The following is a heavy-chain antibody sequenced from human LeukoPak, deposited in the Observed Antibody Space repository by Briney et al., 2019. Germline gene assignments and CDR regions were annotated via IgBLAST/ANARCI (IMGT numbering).Heavy chain of an antibody. J-gene: IGHJ6*02. CDR3: ARERVYHGSGGGLSEALLWYYYGMDV. D-gene: IGHD3-10*01. V-gene: IGHV3-23*01. CDR1: GFILENHA. Sequence: GGSLRLSCVASGFILENHAMSWIRQAPGKGLEWVSGTSSNGEVKYYADSVKGRFTVSRDNSKDTLYLQMDSLGVEDTAMYYCARERVYHGSGGGLSEALLWYYYGMDVWGQGTTVTVSS. CDR2: TSSNGEVK.